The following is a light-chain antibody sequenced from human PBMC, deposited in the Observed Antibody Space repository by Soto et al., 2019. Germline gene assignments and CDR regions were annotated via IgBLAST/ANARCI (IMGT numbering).Light chain of an antibody. CDR3: QQYDGY. Sequence: DIQMTQSPSTLAASVGDRVTITCRASQNINRWLAWYQQKPGKAPKVLIYDASSLESGVPSRFSGSGSGTEFTLTITSLQPDDFATYYCQQYDGYFGLGTKVDFK. CDR2: DAS. CDR1: QNINRW. V-gene: IGKV1-5*01. J-gene: IGKJ3*01.